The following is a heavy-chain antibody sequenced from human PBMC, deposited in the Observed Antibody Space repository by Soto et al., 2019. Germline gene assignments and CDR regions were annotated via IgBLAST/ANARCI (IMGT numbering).Heavy chain of an antibody. CDR3: AGDESATDAFDI. Sequence: VQLQESGPGLVKPSQTLSPTCTVSGGSISSGGYYWSWIRQNPGKGLEWIGDLYYSGTTNYNPSLKSRLTISVDTSKNQFSLKLNSMTAADTAVYYGAGDESATDAFDIWGQGTMVTVSS. CDR1: GGSISSGGYY. J-gene: IGHJ3*02. V-gene: IGHV4-31*03. D-gene: IGHD5-12*01. CDR2: LYYSGTT.